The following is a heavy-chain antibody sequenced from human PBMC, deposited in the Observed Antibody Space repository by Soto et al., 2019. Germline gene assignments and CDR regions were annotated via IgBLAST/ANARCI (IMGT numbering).Heavy chain of an antibody. J-gene: IGHJ4*02. CDR2: ISGSGGST. CDR3: AKREYYDSSGYYPL. Sequence: PGGSLRLSCAASGFTFSNYAMSWVRQAPGKGLEWVSGISGSGGSTYYADSVKGRFTISRDNSKNTLYLQMNSLRAKDTAVYYCAKREYYDSSGYYPLWGQGILVTVSS. D-gene: IGHD3-22*01. CDR1: GFTFSNYA. V-gene: IGHV3-23*01.